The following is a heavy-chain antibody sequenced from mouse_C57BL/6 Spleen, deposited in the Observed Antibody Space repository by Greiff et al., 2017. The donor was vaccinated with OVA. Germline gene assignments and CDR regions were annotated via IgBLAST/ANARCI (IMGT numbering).Heavy chain of an antibody. CDR3: ARGGWAFDY. CDR2: ISDGGSYT. CDR1: GFSFSNYV. J-gene: IGHJ2*01. D-gene: IGHD3-3*01. Sequence: VQLQQSGGGLVKPGGSLKLSCAASGFSFSNYVMSWVRQTPEKRLEWVATISDGGSYTYYPDNVKGRFTVSRDNAKNNLYLQMSHLKSEDTAIYYCARGGWAFDYWGQGTTLTVSS. V-gene: IGHV5-4*01.